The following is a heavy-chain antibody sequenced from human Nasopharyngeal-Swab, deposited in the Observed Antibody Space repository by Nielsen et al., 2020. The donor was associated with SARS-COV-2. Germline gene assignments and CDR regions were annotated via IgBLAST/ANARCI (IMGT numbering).Heavy chain of an antibody. V-gene: IGHV3-23*01. D-gene: IGHD6-19*01. CDR2: ISGSGGST. CDR1: GFTFSSYA. J-gene: IGHJ3*02. CDR3: ASATVSSGWSNDAFDI. Sequence: GESLKISYAASGFTFSSYAMSWVRQAPGKGLEWVSAISGSGGSTYYADSVKGRFTISRDNSKNTLYLQMNSLRAEGTAVYYCASATVSSGWSNDAFDIWGQGTMVTVSS.